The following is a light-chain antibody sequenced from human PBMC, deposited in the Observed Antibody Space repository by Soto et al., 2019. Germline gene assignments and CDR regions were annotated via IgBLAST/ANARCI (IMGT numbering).Light chain of an antibody. J-gene: IGKJ4*01. Sequence: AIHMTQSPSSLSASVGDRVTLTCRASQGIRNDLGWYQQKPGKAPKLLIYAASKLQRGVPSRFSGSGSGTHFTLTISSLQPEDFATYYCLQDYDYPLTFGGGNKVEI. CDR2: AAS. CDR3: LQDYDYPLT. CDR1: QGIRND. V-gene: IGKV1-6*01.